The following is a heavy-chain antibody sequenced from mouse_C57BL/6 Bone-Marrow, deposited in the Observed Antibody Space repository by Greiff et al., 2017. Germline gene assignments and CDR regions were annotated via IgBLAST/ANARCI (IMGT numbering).Heavy chain of an antibody. CDR1: GYTFTSYW. D-gene: IGHD2-5*01. V-gene: IGHV1-69*01. J-gene: IGHJ4*01. CDR3: ARGNSKGGYAMDY. Sequence: VQLQQPGAELVMPGASAKLSCKASGYTFTSYWMHWVKQRPGQGLEWIGEIDPSDSYTNYNQKFKGKSTLTVDKSSSTAYMQLSSLTSEDSAVYYCARGNSKGGYAMDYWGQGTSVTVSS. CDR2: IDPSDSYT.